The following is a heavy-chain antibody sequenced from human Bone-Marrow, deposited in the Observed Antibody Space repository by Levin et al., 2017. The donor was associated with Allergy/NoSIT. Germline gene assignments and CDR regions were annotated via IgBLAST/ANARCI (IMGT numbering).Heavy chain of an antibody. CDR3: ARDTNSGMDV. CDR2: IYYSGST. V-gene: IGHV4-61*01. J-gene: IGHJ6*02. Sequence: SETLSLTCTVSGDSVSSVTSYWTWIRQPPGKGLEWIGYIYYSGSTSYTPSLNSRVTMSVDTSKNLFSLTLKSVTAADAAVYFCARDTNSGMDVWGQGTTVTVSS. D-gene: IGHD1-26*01. CDR1: GDSVSSVTSY.